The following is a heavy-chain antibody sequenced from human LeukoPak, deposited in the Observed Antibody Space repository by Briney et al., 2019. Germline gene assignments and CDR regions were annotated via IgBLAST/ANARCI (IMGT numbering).Heavy chain of an antibody. J-gene: IGHJ4*02. CDR3: ARDVSSGHLDY. Sequence: GGSLRLSCAASGLTVSNNYLSWVRQAPGKGLEWVSVLYVDGSTYYADSVKGRFTISRDNSKNMLYLQMNSLRADDTAVYYCARDVSSGHLDYWGQGTLVTVSS. CDR2: LYVDGST. D-gene: IGHD2/OR15-2a*01. V-gene: IGHV3-66*01. CDR1: GLTVSNNY.